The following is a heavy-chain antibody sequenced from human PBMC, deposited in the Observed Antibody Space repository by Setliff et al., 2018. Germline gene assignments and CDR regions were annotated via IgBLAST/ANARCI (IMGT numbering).Heavy chain of an antibody. D-gene: IGHD3-16*01. J-gene: IGHJ3*01. Sequence: PSETLSLTCTVSGASISSSRDYWGWIRQPPGKGPQWIGSIYYGGSTYYNPSLKSRAAFSIDTSKNQFSLKLTSVTAADTALYYCATDGPAYPLGAFDVWGQGTMVTVSS. CDR1: GASISSSRDY. V-gene: IGHV4-39*01. CDR3: ATDGPAYPLGAFDV. CDR2: IYYGGST.